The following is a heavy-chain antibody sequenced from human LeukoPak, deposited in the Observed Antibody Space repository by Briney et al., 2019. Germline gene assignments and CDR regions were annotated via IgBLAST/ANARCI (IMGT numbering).Heavy chain of an antibody. CDR1: GFTFSSYS. Sequence: PGGSLRLSCAASGFTFSSYSMNWVRQAPGKGLEWVSSISSSSSYIYYADSVKGLFTISRDNAKNSLYLQMDSLRAEDTAVYYCARDSPYGDYELDAFDIWGQGTMVTVSS. CDR2: ISSSSSYI. D-gene: IGHD4-17*01. V-gene: IGHV3-21*01. CDR3: ARDSPYGDYELDAFDI. J-gene: IGHJ3*02.